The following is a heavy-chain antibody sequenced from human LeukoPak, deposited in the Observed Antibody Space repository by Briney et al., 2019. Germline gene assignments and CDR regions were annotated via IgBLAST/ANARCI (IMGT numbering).Heavy chain of an antibody. CDR3: ARGSGRTTIDY. Sequence: GGSLRLSCAASGFTFSSYWMSWGRQAPGKGLEWVANIKQHGSEKYYVDSVKGRFTISRDNAKNSLYLQMNSLRAEDTAVYYCARGSGRTTIDYWGQGTLVTVSS. V-gene: IGHV3-7*01. CDR2: IKQHGSEK. J-gene: IGHJ4*02. CDR1: GFTFSSYW. D-gene: IGHD2-15*01.